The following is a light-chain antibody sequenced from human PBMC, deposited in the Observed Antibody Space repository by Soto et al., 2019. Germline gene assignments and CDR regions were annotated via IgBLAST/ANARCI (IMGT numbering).Light chain of an antibody. CDR2: DAS. J-gene: IGKJ5*01. CDR1: QDISNY. V-gene: IGKV1-33*01. Sequence: DIQMTPSPSSLXAXXXXXVTITFQASQDISNYLNWYQQKPGKAPKLLIYDASNLETGVPSRFSGSGSGTDFTFTISSLQPEDIATYYCQQYDNLPITFGQGTRLEIK. CDR3: QQYDNLPIT.